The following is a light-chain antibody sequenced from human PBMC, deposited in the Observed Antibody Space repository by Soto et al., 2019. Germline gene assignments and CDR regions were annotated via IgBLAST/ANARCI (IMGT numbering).Light chain of an antibody. V-gene: IGLV2-8*01. CDR3: SSYAGSNNLV. Sequence: QSVLTQPPSASGSPGQSVTISCTGTSSDVGGYNYVSWYQQHPGKAPKLMIYEVSKRPSGVPDRFPGSKSGNTASLTVSGHQAEDEADYYCSSYAGSNNLVFGGGTKLTVL. CDR2: EVS. CDR1: SSDVGGYNY. J-gene: IGLJ3*02.